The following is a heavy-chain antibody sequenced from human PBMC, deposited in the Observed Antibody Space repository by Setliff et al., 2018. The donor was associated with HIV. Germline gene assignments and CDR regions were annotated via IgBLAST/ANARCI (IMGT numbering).Heavy chain of an antibody. D-gene: IGHD6-19*01. J-gene: IGHJ2*01. V-gene: IGHV1-18*01. Sequence: GASVKVSCKASGYTFTNYGISWVRQAPGQGLEWMGWICAYNGNTNYAQKLQGRVTMTTDTSTSTAYMELRSLRSDDTAVYYCARYGSGWPLWYFDLWGRGTLVTVSS. CDR2: ICAYNGNT. CDR1: GYTFTNYG. CDR3: ARYGSGWPLWYFDL.